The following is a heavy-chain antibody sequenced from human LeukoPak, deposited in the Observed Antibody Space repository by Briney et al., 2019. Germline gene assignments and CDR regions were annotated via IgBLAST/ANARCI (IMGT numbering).Heavy chain of an antibody. CDR2: IYSGGST. Sequence: GGSLRLSCAASGFTVSSNYMSWVRQAPGKGLEWVSVIYSGGSTYYADSVKGRFTISRDNSKNTLYLQMNSLRAEDTAVYYCARDPGWELLGCYYYYGMDVWGQGTTVTVPS. D-gene: IGHD1-26*01. CDR1: GFTVSSNY. CDR3: ARDPGWELLGCYYYYGMDV. V-gene: IGHV3-66*01. J-gene: IGHJ6*02.